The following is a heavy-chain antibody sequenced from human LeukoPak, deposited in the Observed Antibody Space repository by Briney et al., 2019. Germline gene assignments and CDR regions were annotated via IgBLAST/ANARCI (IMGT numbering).Heavy chain of an antibody. Sequence: GVSVKVSCKASGYTFTTFYIHWVRQAPGQGLEWMGMINPNGGSTTYSQKFQDRVSMTRDTSTSTVYMELSSLRSEDTAVYYCARDLIVGATFDFWGQGTLVTVSS. CDR2: INPNGGST. J-gene: IGHJ4*02. CDR1: GYTFTTFY. D-gene: IGHD1-26*01. CDR3: ARDLIVGATFDF. V-gene: IGHV1-46*01.